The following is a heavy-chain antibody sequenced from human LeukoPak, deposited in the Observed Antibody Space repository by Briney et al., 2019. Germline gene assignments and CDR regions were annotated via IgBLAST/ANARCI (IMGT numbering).Heavy chain of an antibody. J-gene: IGHJ4*02. Sequence: ASVKVSCKVSGYTLTELSMHWVRQAPGKGLEWMGGFDPEDGETIYAQKFQGRVTMTEDTSTDTAYMELSSLRSEDTAVYYCATGDAQQFGHGEYDRFDYWGQGTLVTVSS. CDR2: FDPEDGET. D-gene: IGHD2/OR15-2a*01. V-gene: IGHV1-24*01. CDR1: GYTLTELS. CDR3: ATGDAQQFGHGEYDRFDY.